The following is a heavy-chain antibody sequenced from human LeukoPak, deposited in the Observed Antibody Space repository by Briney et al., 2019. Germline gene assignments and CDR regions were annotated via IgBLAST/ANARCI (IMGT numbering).Heavy chain of an antibody. V-gene: IGHV4-59*01. Sequence: SETLSLTCTVSGGSISSYYWSWIRQPPGKGLEWIGYIYYSGSTNYNPSLKSRVTISVDTSKNQFSLKLSSVTAADTAVYYCARVVGRNGFGPWGQGTLVTVSS. CDR1: GGSISSYY. D-gene: IGHD1-26*01. CDR2: IYYSGST. J-gene: IGHJ5*02. CDR3: ARVVGRNGFGP.